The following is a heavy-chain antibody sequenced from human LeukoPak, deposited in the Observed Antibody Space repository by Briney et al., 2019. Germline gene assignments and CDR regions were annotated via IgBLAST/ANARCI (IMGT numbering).Heavy chain of an antibody. D-gene: IGHD4-17*01. J-gene: IGHJ4*02. V-gene: IGHV1-46*01. CDR1: GYTLTSYY. CDR3: AKLTTWNTHYPIDY. CDR2: INPSGDTP. Sequence: ASVKVSCKASGYTLTSYYMHWVRQAPGQGLEWMGIINPSGDTPTYAQKFQGRVTMTRDTSTNTDYMELSSLRYEDTAVYYCAKLTTWNTHYPIDYWGQGTLVTVSS.